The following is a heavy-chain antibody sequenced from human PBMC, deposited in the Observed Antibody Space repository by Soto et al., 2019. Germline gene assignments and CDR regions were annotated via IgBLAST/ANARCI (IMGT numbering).Heavy chain of an antibody. V-gene: IGHV4-39*01. CDR3: AMGDSSGYYFDSFDI. Sequence: SETLSLTCTVSGGSVSRSGYYWGWIRQPPGKGLEWIGNIYFSGSTYYNPSLKSRITISLDTSKNQFSLKLSSVTAADTAVYYFAMGDSSGYYFDSFDIWAQGTMVTVSS. D-gene: IGHD3-22*01. J-gene: IGHJ3*02. CDR2: IYFSGST. CDR1: GGSVSRSGYY.